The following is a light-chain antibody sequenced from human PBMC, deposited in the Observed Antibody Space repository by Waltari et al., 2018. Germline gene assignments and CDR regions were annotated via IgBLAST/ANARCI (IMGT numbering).Light chain of an antibody. Sequence: CRARQECSSPLSWDQKRPGQAPRLLIYDASSRATGIPARFSGSGSGTDFTLTISSLEPEDFAVYYCQQRSKWPITFGQGTRLEIK. CDR3: QQRSKWPIT. V-gene: IGKV3-11*01. CDR1: QECSSP. CDR2: DAS. J-gene: IGKJ5*01.